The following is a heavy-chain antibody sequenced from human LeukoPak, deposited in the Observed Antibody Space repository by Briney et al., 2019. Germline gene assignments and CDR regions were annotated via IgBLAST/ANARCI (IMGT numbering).Heavy chain of an antibody. Sequence: GESLKISCKGSGYSFTTYWIGWMRQMPGKGLEWMGIIYPGDSDTRYSPSFQGQVTISADRSISTAYLQWSSLKASDTAKYYCARLDSSGYYASVDNDAFDFWGQGTMVTVPS. V-gene: IGHV5-51*01. J-gene: IGHJ3*01. CDR3: ARLDSSGYYASVDNDAFDF. D-gene: IGHD6-19*01. CDR2: IYPGDSDT. CDR1: GYSFTTYW.